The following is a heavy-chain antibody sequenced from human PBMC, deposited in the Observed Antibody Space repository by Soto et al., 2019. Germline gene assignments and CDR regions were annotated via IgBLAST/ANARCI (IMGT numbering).Heavy chain of an antibody. Sequence: GGSLRLSCAASGFTFDDYTMHWVRQAPGKGLEWVSLISWDGGSTYYADSVKGRFTISRDNSKNSLYLQMNSLRTEDTALYYCAKDITAAGTHYYYNGMDVWGQGTTVTGS. CDR1: GFTFDDYT. J-gene: IGHJ6*02. V-gene: IGHV3-43*01. CDR2: ISWDGGST. CDR3: AKDITAAGTHYYYNGMDV. D-gene: IGHD6-13*01.